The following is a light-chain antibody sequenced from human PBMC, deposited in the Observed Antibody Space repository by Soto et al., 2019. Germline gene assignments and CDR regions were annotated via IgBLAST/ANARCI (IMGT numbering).Light chain of an antibody. Sequence: EVVLTHSLATLSLSQRERAGLCFRASQSVSSYLAWYQQKPGQAPRLLIYDTSTRATGIPARFSGSGSGTDFTLTISSLQSEDFAVYYCQQYDNWPRTFGQGTKVDIK. CDR1: QSVSSY. V-gene: IGKV3-11*01. CDR3: QQYDNWPRT. J-gene: IGKJ1*01. CDR2: DTS.